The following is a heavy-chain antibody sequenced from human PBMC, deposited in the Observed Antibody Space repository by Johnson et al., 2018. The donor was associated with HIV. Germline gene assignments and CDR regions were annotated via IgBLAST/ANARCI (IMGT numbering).Heavy chain of an antibody. CDR3: ARVRRQLVRLSAFDI. D-gene: IGHD6-6*01. J-gene: IGHJ3*02. CDR2: IYSDGST. Sequence: VQLVESGGGVVQPGGSLRLSCAASGFTVSSNYMSWVRQAPGKGLEWVSLIYSDGSTYYADSVKGRFTISRDNSKNMVYLQMNSLRAEDTAVYFCARVRRQLVRLSAFDIWGQGTLVTVSS. V-gene: IGHV3-66*01. CDR1: GFTVSSNY.